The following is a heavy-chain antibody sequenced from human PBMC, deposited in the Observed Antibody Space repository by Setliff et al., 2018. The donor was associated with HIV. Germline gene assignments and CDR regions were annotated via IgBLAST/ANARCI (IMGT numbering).Heavy chain of an antibody. D-gene: IGHD6-19*01. CDR1: GGSISSYY. J-gene: IGHJ4*02. Sequence: SETLSLTCTVSGGSISSYYWSWIRQPPGKGLEWIGYIYTSGSTNYNPSLKSRVTISVDTSKNQFSLKLSSVTAADTAVYYCASTGYSSGWYYFDYWGQGTLVTVSS. CDR3: ASTGYSSGWYYFDY. CDR2: IYTSGST. V-gene: IGHV4-4*08.